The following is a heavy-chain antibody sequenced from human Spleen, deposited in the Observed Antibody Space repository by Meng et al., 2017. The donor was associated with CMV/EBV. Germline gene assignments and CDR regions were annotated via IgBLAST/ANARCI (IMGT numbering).Heavy chain of an antibody. CDR2: IYDGGST. D-gene: IGHD5-12*01. V-gene: IGHV3-66*02. CDR1: GFTFSDYS. J-gene: IGHJ4*02. Sequence: GESLKISCAASGFTFSDYSMHWVRQAPGKGLEWVSIIYDGGSTYYADYVKGRFTISRDNSKNTLYLQMNSLRVEDTAVYYCARDSYSGYDWFDYWGQGTLVTVSS. CDR3: ARDSYSGYDWFDY.